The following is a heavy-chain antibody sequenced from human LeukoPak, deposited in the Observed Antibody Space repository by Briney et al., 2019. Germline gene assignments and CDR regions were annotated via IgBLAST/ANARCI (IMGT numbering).Heavy chain of an antibody. D-gene: IGHD6-19*01. CDR3: ARVTVAGEAFDI. CDR2: MNPNSGTT. CDR1: GYTFTSYD. Sequence: ASVKVSRKASGYTFTSYDINWVRQATGQGLEWLGWMNPNSGTTGYAQKFQGRVTITRNTSISTAYMELSSLRSEDTAVYYCARVTVAGEAFDIWGQGTMVTVSS. V-gene: IGHV1-8*03. J-gene: IGHJ3*02.